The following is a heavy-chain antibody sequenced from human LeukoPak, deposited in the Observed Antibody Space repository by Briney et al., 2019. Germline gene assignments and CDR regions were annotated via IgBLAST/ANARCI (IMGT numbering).Heavy chain of an antibody. D-gene: IGHD4-23*01. CDR3: ARLTTVVTPGAFDI. V-gene: IGHV1-46*03. Sequence: ASVKVSCKASGGTFSSYAISWVRQAPGQGLEWMGIINPSGGSTSYAQKFQGRVTMTRDTSTSTVYMELSSLRSEDTAVYYCARLTTVVTPGAFDIWGQGTMVTVSS. CDR1: GGTFSSYA. J-gene: IGHJ3*02. CDR2: INPSGGST.